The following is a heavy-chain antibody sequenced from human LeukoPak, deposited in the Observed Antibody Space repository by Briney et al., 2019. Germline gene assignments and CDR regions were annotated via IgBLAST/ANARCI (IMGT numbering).Heavy chain of an antibody. CDR3: ARGYSGYDEYYYYYGMDV. CDR2: IYSGGST. Sequence: PGGSLRLSCAASGFTVSSNYMSWVRQAPGKGLEWVSVIYSGGSTYYADSVKGRFTISRHNSKNTLYLQMNSLRAEDTAVYYCARGYSGYDEYYYYYGMDVWGQGTTVTVSS. D-gene: IGHD5-12*01. CDR1: GFTVSSNY. V-gene: IGHV3-53*04. J-gene: IGHJ6*02.